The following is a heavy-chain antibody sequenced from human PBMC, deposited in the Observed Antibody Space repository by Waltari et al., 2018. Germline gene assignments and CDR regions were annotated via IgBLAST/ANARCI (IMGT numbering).Heavy chain of an antibody. CDR1: GFTFSSYW. CDR2: IKKEGSEK. CDR3: GSSIAARAQVDY. Sequence: EVQLVASGGGLVQPGGSLRLTCAASGFTFSSYWMSWVRQAPGKGLDWEGKIKKEGSEKGYEDCMKGRFNIVGEMAGNSRCQQMKSLGGGETAVDCGGSSIAARAQVDYWGQGTLVTVYS. J-gene: IGHJ4*02. D-gene: IGHD6-6*01. V-gene: IGHV3-7*01.